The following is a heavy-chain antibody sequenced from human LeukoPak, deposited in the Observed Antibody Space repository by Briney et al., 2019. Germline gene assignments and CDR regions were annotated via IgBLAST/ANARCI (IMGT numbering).Heavy chain of an antibody. J-gene: IGHJ4*02. CDR1: GGSISSYY. Sequence: SETLSLTCTGSGGSISSYYWSWIRQTPGKGMEWIGYIYYSGSTNYHPSLKSRVTISVYTSKNQFSLKLSSVTAADTAVYYCARANYGDLFFDYWGQGTLVTVSS. CDR2: IYYSGST. CDR3: ARANYGDLFFDY. D-gene: IGHD4-17*01. V-gene: IGHV4-59*01.